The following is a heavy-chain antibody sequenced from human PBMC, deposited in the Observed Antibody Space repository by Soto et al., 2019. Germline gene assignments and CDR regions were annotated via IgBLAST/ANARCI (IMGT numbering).Heavy chain of an antibody. J-gene: IGHJ3*02. V-gene: IGHV1-3*01. CDR3: AYYYDSSGYYVYAFDI. CDR1: GYTFTSCA. D-gene: IGHD3-22*01. CDR2: INAGNGNT. Sequence: ASVKVSCKASGYTFTSCAMHWVRQAPGQRLEWMGWINAGNGNTKYSQKFQGRVTITRDTSASTAYMELSSLRSEDTAVYYCAYYYDSSGYYVYAFDIWGQGTMVTVSS.